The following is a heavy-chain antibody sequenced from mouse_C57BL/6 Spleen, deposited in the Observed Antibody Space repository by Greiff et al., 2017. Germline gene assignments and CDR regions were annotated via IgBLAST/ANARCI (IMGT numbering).Heavy chain of an antibody. D-gene: IGHD1-1*01. V-gene: IGHV1-80*01. CDR3: ARRGYYGSLNY. CDR1: GYAFSSYW. CDR2: IYPGDGDT. Sequence: VQLQQSGAELVKPGASVKISCKASGYAFSSYWMNWVKQRPGKGLEWIGQIYPGDGDTNYNEKFKSKATLTVDKSSSTAYMQLSSLTSEDSAVYYCARRGYYGSLNYWGQGTTLTVSS. J-gene: IGHJ2*01.